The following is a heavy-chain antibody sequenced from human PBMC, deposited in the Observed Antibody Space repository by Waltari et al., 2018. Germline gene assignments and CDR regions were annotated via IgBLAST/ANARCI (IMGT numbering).Heavy chain of an antibody. Sequence: EVQLVESGGGLVLPGGSLRLSCAASGFTVTTYWMHWVRQAPGKGLVWVSRINPRGNVINYADSVKGRFTISRDIAKNTLHLQMSSLRAEDMAIYYCIKDAYGPNDYWGQGALVTVSS. CDR1: GFTVTTYW. CDR2: INPRGNVI. V-gene: IGHV3-74*01. D-gene: IGHD3-10*01. J-gene: IGHJ4*02. CDR3: IKDAYGPNDY.